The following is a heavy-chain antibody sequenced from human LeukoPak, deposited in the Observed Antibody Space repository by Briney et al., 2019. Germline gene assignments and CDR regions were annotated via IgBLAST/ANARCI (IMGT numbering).Heavy chain of an antibody. CDR1: GFSFSTYN. J-gene: IGHJ4*02. Sequence: GRSLRLSCAASGFSFSTYNMNWVRQAPGKGLEWVSSITTSSTYIYYADSVKGRFTISRDNVKNLLYLQMNSLRAEDTAVYYCARVQRGIAVALDYWGQGTLATVSS. D-gene: IGHD6-19*01. CDR3: ARVQRGIAVALDY. CDR2: ITTSSTYI. V-gene: IGHV3-21*01.